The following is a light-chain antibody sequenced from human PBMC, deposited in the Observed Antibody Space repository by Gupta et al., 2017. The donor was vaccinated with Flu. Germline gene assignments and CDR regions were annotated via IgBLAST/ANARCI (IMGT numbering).Light chain of an antibody. CDR3: LHNNIPPHV. J-gene: IGKJ1*01. V-gene: IGKV1-16*01. CDR1: QGITNF. Sequence: DIQMTQSPPSLSSSVGDRVTMTCRASQGITNFVAWFQEKPGKAPKSLIYGASTLKSGVPSRFSGSGSGTEFTLTISSLQPEDFATYYCLHNNIPPHVFGQGTQVEIK. CDR2: GAS.